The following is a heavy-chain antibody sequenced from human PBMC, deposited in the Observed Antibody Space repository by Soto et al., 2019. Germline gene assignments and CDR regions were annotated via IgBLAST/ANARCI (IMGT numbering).Heavy chain of an antibody. Sequence: GGSLRLSCTASGMTFINAWMNWVRQAPGKGPEWVGRIKNKLDGGTTDYAAPVKGRFNISRDDSKNTLYLQMNTLRPEDTAIYYCVKEEVSNYSFDYWGRGTLVT. CDR3: VKEEVSNYSFDY. V-gene: IGHV3-15*01. J-gene: IGHJ4*02. CDR2: IKNKLDGGTT. D-gene: IGHD6-6*01. CDR1: GMTFINAW.